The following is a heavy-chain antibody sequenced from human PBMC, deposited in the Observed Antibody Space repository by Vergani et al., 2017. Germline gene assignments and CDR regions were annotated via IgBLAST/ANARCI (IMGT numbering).Heavy chain of an antibody. V-gene: IGHV3-33*01. CDR1: GFTFSSYG. Sequence: QVQLVESGGGVVQPGRSLRLSCAASGFTFSSYGMHWVRQAPGKGLEWVAVIWYDGSNKYYADSVKGRFTISRDNSKNTLYLQMNSLRAEDTAVYYCARAVDSSGYYPTWFDYWGQGTLVTVSS. CDR3: ARAVDSSGYYPTWFDY. CDR2: IWYDGSNK. J-gene: IGHJ4*02. D-gene: IGHD3-22*01.